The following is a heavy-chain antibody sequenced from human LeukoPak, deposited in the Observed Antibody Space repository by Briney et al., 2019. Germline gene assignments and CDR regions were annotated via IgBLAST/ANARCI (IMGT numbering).Heavy chain of an antibody. CDR2: IYYSGCT. Sequence: KPSETLSLTCAVSGGSISSGGYCWSWIWKPRGKGLEWIGCIYYSGCTYYNPSLKRPFTISVHTSKNQFSLKLSSVPAADTAVYYCAREKTDSSGYSFKYYFDYWGQGTLVTVSS. CDR1: GGSISSGGYC. J-gene: IGHJ4*02. D-gene: IGHD3-22*01. V-gene: IGHV4-30-4*07. CDR3: AREKTDSSGYSFKYYFDY.